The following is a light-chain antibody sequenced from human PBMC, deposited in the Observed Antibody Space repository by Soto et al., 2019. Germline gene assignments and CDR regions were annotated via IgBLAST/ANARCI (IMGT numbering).Light chain of an antibody. CDR2: DNN. V-gene: IGLV1-51*01. CDR1: SSNIGNNF. CDR3: GTWDSSLRAMV. J-gene: IGLJ2*01. Sequence: QSVLTQPPSVSAAPGQRVTISCSGSSSNIGNNFVSWYQQLPGTAPKLLIYDNNQRPSGVPDRFSGSKSGTSATLGITGVQTGDEADYYCGTWDSSLRAMVFGGGTKLTVL.